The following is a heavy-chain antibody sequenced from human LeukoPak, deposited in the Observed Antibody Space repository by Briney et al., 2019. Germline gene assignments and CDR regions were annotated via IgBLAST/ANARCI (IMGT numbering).Heavy chain of an antibody. CDR1: GFNYSSYT. J-gene: IGHJ4*02. CDR2: IYSGGDT. Sequence: SGGSLRLSCAASGFNYSSYTMNWVRQAPGKGLEWVSVIYSGGDTYYADSVKGRFTISRDNSKNMIYLEMSSLKAEDTAVYYCARERSLEIAVAGTIFDYWGQGTLVTVSS. V-gene: IGHV3-66*01. D-gene: IGHD6-19*01. CDR3: ARERSLEIAVAGTIFDY.